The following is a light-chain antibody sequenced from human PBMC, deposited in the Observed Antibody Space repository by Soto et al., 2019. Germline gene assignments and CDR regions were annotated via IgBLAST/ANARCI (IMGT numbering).Light chain of an antibody. CDR2: DAS. CDR1: QSVSNH. Sequence: EIVLTQSPATLSVSPGERATLSCRASQSVSNHLAWYQQQPGQAPRLLIYDASKRATGSPARFSGSGSGTEFTLTISGLQSEDFAVYYCQQFNNWPWTFGQGTKVEVK. V-gene: IGKV3-11*01. CDR3: QQFNNWPWT. J-gene: IGKJ1*01.